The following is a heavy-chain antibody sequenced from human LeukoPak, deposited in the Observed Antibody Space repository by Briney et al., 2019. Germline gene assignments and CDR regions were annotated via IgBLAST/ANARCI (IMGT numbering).Heavy chain of an antibody. V-gene: IGHV4-4*09. Sequence: SETLSLICTASGAPISRFYWNWVRQPPGKGLEWIGNIYNGVPTFFNPSLKSRVTLSVDTSKTQFSLQLASVTAADTAVYYCVKTTGWPGFDYWGQGILVTVSS. CDR1: GAPISRFY. CDR3: VKTTGWPGFDY. CDR2: IYNGVPT. J-gene: IGHJ4*02. D-gene: IGHD6-19*01.